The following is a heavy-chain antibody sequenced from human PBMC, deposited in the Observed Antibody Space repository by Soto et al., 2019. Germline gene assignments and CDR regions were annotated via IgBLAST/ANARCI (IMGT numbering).Heavy chain of an antibody. Sequence: QVQLQESGPGLVKPSETLSLTCTVSGGSISSYYWSWIRQPPGKGLEWIGYIYYSGSTNYNPSLKSRVTISVDTSKNQFSLKLSSVTAADTAVYYCARRFKPLLWFGELPTEEGGVSWFDPWGQGTLVTVSS. CDR3: ARRFKPLLWFGELPTEEGGVSWFDP. V-gene: IGHV4-59*08. J-gene: IGHJ5*02. CDR1: GGSISSYY. CDR2: IYYSGST. D-gene: IGHD3-10*01.